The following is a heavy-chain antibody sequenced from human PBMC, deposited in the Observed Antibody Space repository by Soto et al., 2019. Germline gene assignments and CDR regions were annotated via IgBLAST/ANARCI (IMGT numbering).Heavy chain of an antibody. CDR2: IKQDGSEK. J-gene: IGHJ4*02. CDR1: GFTFSSYW. Sequence: EVQLVESGGGLVQPGGSLRLSCAASGFTFSSYWMSWVRQASGKGLEWVANIKQDGSEKYYVDSVKGRFTISRDNAKNSLYLQMNSLRAEDTAVYYCARDSGDFWSGPIDYWGQGTLVTVSS. CDR3: ARDSGDFWSGPIDY. D-gene: IGHD3-3*01. V-gene: IGHV3-7*05.